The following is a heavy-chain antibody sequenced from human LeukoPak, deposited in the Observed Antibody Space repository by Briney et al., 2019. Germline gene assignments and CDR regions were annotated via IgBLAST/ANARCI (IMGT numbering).Heavy chain of an antibody. Sequence: GASVKVSRTASGGTFSSYAISWVRQAPGQGLEWMGGIIPIFGTANYAQKFQGRVTITTDESTSTAYMELSSLRSEDTAVYYCAGKSVDSSGYSPFDYWGQGTLVTVSS. CDR3: AGKSVDSSGYSPFDY. J-gene: IGHJ4*02. CDR1: GGTFSSYA. D-gene: IGHD3-22*01. V-gene: IGHV1-69*05. CDR2: IIPIFGTA.